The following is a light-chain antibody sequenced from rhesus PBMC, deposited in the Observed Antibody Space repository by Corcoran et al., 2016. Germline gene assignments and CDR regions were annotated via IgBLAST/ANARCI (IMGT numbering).Light chain of an antibody. CDR2: KAS. CDR3: LQYNSSPRT. Sequence: DIQMTQSPSSLSASVGDTVTITCRASQSISSWLDWYQQKPGKAPKLLIYKASSLQSGVPSRFSGSGSGTDFTLTISSLQPDDFATYYCLQYNSSPRTFGQGTKVEIK. V-gene: IGKV1-22*01. J-gene: IGKJ1*01. CDR1: QSISSW.